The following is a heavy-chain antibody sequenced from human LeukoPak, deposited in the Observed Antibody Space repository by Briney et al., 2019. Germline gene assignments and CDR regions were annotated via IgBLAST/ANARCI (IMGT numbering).Heavy chain of an antibody. J-gene: IGHJ6*03. CDR1: GFPLSDYW. CDR3: ARGRYTMVRGVIGRDTDYYYYSYMDV. CDR2: IKQDGGEI. Sequence: GGSLRLSCAASGFPLSDYWMSWVRQAPGKGLEWVANIKQDGGEIYYVDSVKGRFTISRDNAKNSLYLQMNSLRAEDTAVYYCARGRYTMVRGVIGRDTDYYYYSYMDVWGKGTTVTISS. D-gene: IGHD3-10*01. V-gene: IGHV3-7*01.